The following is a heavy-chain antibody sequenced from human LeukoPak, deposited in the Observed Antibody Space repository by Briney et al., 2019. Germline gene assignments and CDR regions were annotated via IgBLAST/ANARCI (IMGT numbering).Heavy chain of an antibody. CDR1: GFTFKNYW. D-gene: IGHD3-3*01. J-gene: IGHJ2*01. CDR3: AREYETPSGPWYFDL. Sequence: GGSLRLSCGASGFTFKNYWMSWVRQAPGKGLEWLANIKEDGREKYYVDSVKRRFTISRDNSKKSLHLQMNSLRVEDTAVYYCAREYETPSGPWYFDLWGRGTLVTVSS. CDR2: IKEDGREK. V-gene: IGHV3-7*01.